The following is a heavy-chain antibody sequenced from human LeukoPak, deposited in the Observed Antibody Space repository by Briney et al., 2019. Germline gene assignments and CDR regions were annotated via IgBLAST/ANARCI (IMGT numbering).Heavy chain of an antibody. J-gene: IGHJ4*02. CDR3: ARGDYYDSTGYYYVY. Sequence: GGSLRLSCTTSGFTFSTYEMNWVRQAPGKGLEWVSYISRGGVTIYYADSVKGRFTISRDNAKNSLYLQMNSLRAEDTAVYYCARGDYYDSTGYYYVYWGQGTLVTVSS. D-gene: IGHD3-22*01. V-gene: IGHV3-48*03. CDR1: GFTFSTYE. CDR2: ISRGGVTI.